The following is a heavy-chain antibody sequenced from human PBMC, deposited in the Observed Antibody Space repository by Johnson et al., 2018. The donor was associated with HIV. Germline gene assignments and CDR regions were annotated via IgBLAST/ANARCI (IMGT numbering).Heavy chain of an antibody. J-gene: IGHJ3*02. CDR1: GFTFSDYY. V-gene: IGHV3-11*04. CDR3: ARGPESIEARRDVFDI. Sequence: QVQLVESGGGLVKPGGSLRLSCAASGFTFSDYYMSWIRQAPGKGLEWVSYISSSGSITYSADSVKGRFTSSRDNAKNSVFLQMNSLRAEDTAVYYCARGPESIEARRDVFDIWGQGTTVTVSS. D-gene: IGHD6-6*01. CDR2: ISSSGSIT.